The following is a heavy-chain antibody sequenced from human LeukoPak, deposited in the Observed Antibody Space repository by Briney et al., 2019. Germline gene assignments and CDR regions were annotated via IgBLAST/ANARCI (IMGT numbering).Heavy chain of an antibody. V-gene: IGHV4-59*13. D-gene: IGHD3-22*01. CDR2: IYYRGST. J-gene: IGHJ4*02. CDR3: ARGADSSGYYSIFYFDY. Sequence: SETLSLTCTVSGGSISSYYWNWIRQPPGKGLEGIGYIYYRGSTNYNPSLKSRVTISVDTSKNQFSLKLSSVTAADTAVYYCARGADSSGYYSIFYFDYWGQGTLVTVSS. CDR1: GGSISSYY.